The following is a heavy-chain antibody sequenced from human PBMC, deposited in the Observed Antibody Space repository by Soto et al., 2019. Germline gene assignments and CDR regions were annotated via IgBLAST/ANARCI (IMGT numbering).Heavy chain of an antibody. CDR1: GLTFRSYW. V-gene: IGHV3-74*03. Sequence: EVQLVESGGGLVQPGESLRLSCAASGLTFRSYWMHWVRQAPGKGLVWVSRINTDGSVAMYVDSVKGRFTISRDNAKNTLYLHMNSLRAEDTAVYYCVRDMQLWRLDSWGQLTLVTVSS. CDR2: INTDGSVA. CDR3: VRDMQLWRLDS. D-gene: IGHD2-21*01. J-gene: IGHJ4*02.